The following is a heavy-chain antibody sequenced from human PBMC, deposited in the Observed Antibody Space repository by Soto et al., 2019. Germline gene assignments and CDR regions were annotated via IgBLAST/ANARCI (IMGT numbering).Heavy chain of an antibody. J-gene: IGHJ3*02. CDR3: AADRYCSSNTCPGAFDI. CDR1: GFAFTPVW. Sequence: EVQLLESGGDLAEPGGSLRLSCAASGFAFTPVWMTWVRQAPGRGLEWVGRNKRKIDGETTNYAAPVKGRFTISRDDSKNTLYLQMNSLKTDDSAVYYCAADRYCSSNTCPGAFDIWGQGTTV. CDR2: NKRKIDGETT. D-gene: IGHD2-2*01. V-gene: IGHV3-15*01.